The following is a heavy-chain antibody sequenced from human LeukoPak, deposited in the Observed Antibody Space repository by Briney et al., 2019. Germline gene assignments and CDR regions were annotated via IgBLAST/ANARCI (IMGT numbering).Heavy chain of an antibody. J-gene: IGHJ4*02. CDR3: ARASLGSSWPSFDY. CDR2: TYYRSKWYN. D-gene: IGHD6-13*01. V-gene: IGHV6-1*01. Sequence: SQTLSLTCAISGDSVSSNSATWNWIRQSPSRGLEWLGRTYYRSKWYNDYAVSVKSRITINPDTPKNQFSLQLNSVTPEDTAVYFCARASLGSSWPSFDYWGQGTLVTVSS. CDR1: GDSVSSNSAT.